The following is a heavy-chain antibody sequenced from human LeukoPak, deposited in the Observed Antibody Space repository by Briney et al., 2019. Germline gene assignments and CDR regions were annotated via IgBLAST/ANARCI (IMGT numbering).Heavy chain of an antibody. V-gene: IGHV3-21*01. CDR1: GFTFSSHS. CDR3: ARDPDRDRGRVGEAFDI. J-gene: IGHJ3*02. D-gene: IGHD1-26*01. Sequence: GGSLRLSCAASGFTFSSHSMNWVRQAPGKGLEWVSSISSSSSYIYYADSVKGRFTISRDNAKNSLYLQMNSLRAEDTAVYYCARDPDRDRGRVGEAFDIWGQGTMVTVSS. CDR2: ISSSSSYI.